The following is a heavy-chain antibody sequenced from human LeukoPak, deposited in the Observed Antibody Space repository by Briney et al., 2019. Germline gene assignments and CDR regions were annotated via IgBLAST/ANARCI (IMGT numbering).Heavy chain of an antibody. Sequence: SETLSLTCAVYGGSFSGYYWSWIRQPPGKGLEWIGEINHSGSTNYNPSLKSRVTISVDTSKNQFSLKLNSVTAADTAVYYCASLRGGDPKYYFDYWGQGTLVTVSS. CDR2: INHSGST. V-gene: IGHV4-34*01. J-gene: IGHJ4*02. CDR3: ASLRGGDPKYYFDY. D-gene: IGHD2-21*02. CDR1: GGSFSGYY.